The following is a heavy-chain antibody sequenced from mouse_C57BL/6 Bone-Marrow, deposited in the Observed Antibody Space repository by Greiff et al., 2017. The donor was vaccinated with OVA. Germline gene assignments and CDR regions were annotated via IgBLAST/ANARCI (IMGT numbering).Heavy chain of an antibody. CDR1: GYTFTDYN. J-gene: IGHJ2*01. D-gene: IGHD2-3*01. CDR3: ARKKELYDGYYYY. V-gene: IGHV1-22*01. CDR2: INPNNGGT. Sequence: EVKLMESGPELVKPGASVKMSCKASGYTFTDYNMHWVKQSHGKSLEWIGYINPNNGGTSYNQKFKGKATLTVNKSSSTAYMELRSLTSEDSAVYYCARKKELYDGYYYYWGQGTTLTVSS.